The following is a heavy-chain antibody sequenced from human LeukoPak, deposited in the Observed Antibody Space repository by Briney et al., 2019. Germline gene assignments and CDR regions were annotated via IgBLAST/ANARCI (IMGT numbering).Heavy chain of an antibody. V-gene: IGHV3-23*01. D-gene: IGHD2-15*01. CDR1: VFTFSCYA. Sequence: GGSLRLSCAASVFTFSCYAMSWVSQAPGKGLEWVSAISDSGGSTYYADSVKGRFTISRDNSKNTLYLQMHGLRAEDTAVYYCAKASHCSGGSCYSVSPFDWGQGTLVTVSS. CDR3: AKASHCSGGSCYSVSPFD. J-gene: IGHJ4*02. CDR2: ISDSGGST.